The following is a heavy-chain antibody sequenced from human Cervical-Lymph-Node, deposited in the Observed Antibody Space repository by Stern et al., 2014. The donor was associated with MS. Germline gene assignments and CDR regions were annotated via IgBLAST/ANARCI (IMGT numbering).Heavy chain of an antibody. J-gene: IGHJ4*02. D-gene: IGHD1-26*01. V-gene: IGHV1-18*01. CDR2: INGYNGNI. Sequence: VQLVESGAEVKKPGASVKVSCKASGFTFTNHGISWVRQAPGQGLWWMGWINGYNGNIDFAQKFQGRLIMTTDTSTSTVYMELRSLGFDDTAVYYCARDRGLVGNTTDDYWGQGTLVTVSS. CDR3: ARDRGLVGNTTDDY. CDR1: GFTFTNHG.